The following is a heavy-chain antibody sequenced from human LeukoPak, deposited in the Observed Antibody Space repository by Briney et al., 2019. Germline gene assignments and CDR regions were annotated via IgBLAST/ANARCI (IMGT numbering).Heavy chain of an antibody. CDR1: GFPFETNA. Sequence: SGGSLRLSCATSGFPFETNAMSWVRQAPGKGLEWVATIGNTETFYADSVTGRFTISRDNSKNTVNLQMNRLRVEDTAIYYCAKDWIQFNRVFDCFHSWGQGTLVTVSS. J-gene: IGHJ5*02. D-gene: IGHD2-21*01. V-gene: IGHV3-23*01. CDR3: AKDWIQFNRVFDCFHS. CDR2: IGNTET.